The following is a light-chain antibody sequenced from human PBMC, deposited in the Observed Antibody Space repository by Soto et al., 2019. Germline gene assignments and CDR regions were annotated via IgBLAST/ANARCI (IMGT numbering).Light chain of an antibody. CDR1: QSISSY. Sequence: DIQMTQSPSSLSASVGDRVTITCRASQSISSYLPWYQQKPGKAPKLLIYAASSLQSGVPSRFSGSGSGTDFTLTISSLQPEDFATYYCQQSYNTPPITFGQGTRLEIK. CDR2: AAS. CDR3: QQSYNTPPIT. V-gene: IGKV1-39*01. J-gene: IGKJ5*01.